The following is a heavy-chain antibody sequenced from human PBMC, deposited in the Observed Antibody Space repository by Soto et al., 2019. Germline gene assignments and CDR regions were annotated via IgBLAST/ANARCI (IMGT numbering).Heavy chain of an antibody. J-gene: IGHJ5*02. D-gene: IGHD6-19*01. V-gene: IGHV2-5*01. CDR2: IYWNDDK. Sequence: QITLKESGPTLVKPTQTLTLTCIFSGFSLRTSGVGVGWIRQPPGKALEWLGFIYWNDDKRYSPSLKSRLTITKDTSKTQVVVRMTNMDPVDTATYYCAKSGSSGWYGWFGPWGQGTLVTVSS. CDR1: GFSLRTSGVG. CDR3: AKSGSSGWYGWFGP.